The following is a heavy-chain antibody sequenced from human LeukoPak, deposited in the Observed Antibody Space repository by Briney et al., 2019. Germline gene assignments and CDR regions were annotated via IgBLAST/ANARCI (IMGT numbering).Heavy chain of an antibody. J-gene: IGHJ4*02. CDR1: GFTFSSYG. Sequence: GGSLRLSCAASGFTFSSYGMHWVRQAPGKGLEWVAVLSYDGSNKYYADPVKGRFTISRDNSKNTLYLQMNSLRAEDTAVYYCAKEFFSSIIPAACFDHWGQGTLVTVSS. D-gene: IGHD2-2*01. V-gene: IGHV3-30*18. CDR2: LSYDGSNK. CDR3: AKEFFSSIIPAACFDH.